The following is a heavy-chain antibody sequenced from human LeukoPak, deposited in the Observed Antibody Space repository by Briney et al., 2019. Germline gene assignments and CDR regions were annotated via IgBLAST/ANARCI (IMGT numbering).Heavy chain of an antibody. V-gene: IGHV1-2*02. CDR3: ARDPSSVPLYFFDY. D-gene: IGHD2-2*01. Sequence: GASVKVSCKASGYTFRGNYIHWLRQAPGPGLEWVGWIDANNGDTKSEQTFQGRVTMSRDTSISKAYMDLRSLSPDDAAVYYCARDPSSVPLYFFDYWGQGTLVTVSP. CDR2: IDANNGDT. CDR1: GYTFRGNY. J-gene: IGHJ4*02.